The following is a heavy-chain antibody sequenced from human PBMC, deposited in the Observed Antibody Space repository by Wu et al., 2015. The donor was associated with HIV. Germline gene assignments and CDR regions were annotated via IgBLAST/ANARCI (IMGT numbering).Heavy chain of an antibody. D-gene: IGHD5-12*01. Sequence: QVQLVQSGIEVKKPGASVKVSCTAFGYKFTNFGITWVRQAPGQGLEWMGWINPNSGGTNYAQKFQGAVTMTRDTSINTTYMEVSRLRSDDTAVYYCARSHKWLRLRYEGNFDYWGQGTLVTVSS. CDR3: ARSHKWLRLRYEGNFDY. J-gene: IGHJ4*02. CDR2: INPNSGGT. CDR1: GYKFTNFG. V-gene: IGHV1-2*02.